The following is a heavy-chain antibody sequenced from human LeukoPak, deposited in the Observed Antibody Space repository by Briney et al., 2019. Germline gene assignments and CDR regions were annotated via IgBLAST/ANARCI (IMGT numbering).Heavy chain of an antibody. Sequence: TGGSLSLPCAPSGFPVSSNYMSWAREPPGKGLEWVSVIYSGGSTYYADSVKGRFTISRDNSKNTLYLQMNSLRAEDTAVYYCARGDYYYYYMDVWGKGTTVTVSS. V-gene: IGHV3-66*02. CDR1: GFPVSSNY. CDR2: IYSGGST. CDR3: ARGDYYYYYMDV. J-gene: IGHJ6*03.